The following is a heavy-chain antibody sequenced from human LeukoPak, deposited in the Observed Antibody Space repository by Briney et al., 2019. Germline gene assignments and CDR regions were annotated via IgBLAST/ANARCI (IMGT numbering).Heavy chain of an antibody. D-gene: IGHD3-10*01. Sequence: ASVKASCKASGYTFTSYGISWVRQAPGQGLEWMGWISAYNGNTNHAQKLQGRVTMTTDTSTSTAYMGLRSLRSDDTAVFYCARDLKSRVLWFGELLDDAFDIWGQGTMVTVSS. CDR3: ARDLKSRVLWFGELLDDAFDI. V-gene: IGHV1-18*01. CDR1: GYTFTSYG. CDR2: ISAYNGNT. J-gene: IGHJ3*02.